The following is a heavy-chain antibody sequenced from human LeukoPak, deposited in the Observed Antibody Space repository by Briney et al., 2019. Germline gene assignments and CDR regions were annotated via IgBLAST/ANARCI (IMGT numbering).Heavy chain of an antibody. CDR1: GFTFSSYA. J-gene: IGHJ1*01. CDR2: ISGSGGST. CDR3: ARDGTSQYSSSWKYFQH. V-gene: IGHV3-23*01. D-gene: IGHD6-13*01. Sequence: GGSLRLSCAASGFTFSSYAMSWVRQAPGKGLEWVSAISGSGGSTYYADSVKGRFTISRDNAKNSLYLQMNSLRAEDTAVYYCARDGTSQYSSSWKYFQHWGQGTLVTVSS.